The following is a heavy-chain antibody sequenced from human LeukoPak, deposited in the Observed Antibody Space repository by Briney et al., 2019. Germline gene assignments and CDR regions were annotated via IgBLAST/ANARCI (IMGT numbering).Heavy chain of an antibody. CDR1: GYTFTSYG. D-gene: IGHD3-9*01. Sequence: GASVKVSCKASGYTFTSYGISWVRQAPGQGLEWMGWISAYNGNTNYAQKLQGRVTMTTDTSTSTAYMELRSLRSDDTAVYYCARGQTNYSDWLSSYFDYWGQGTLVTVSS. V-gene: IGHV1-18*01. CDR2: ISAYNGNT. CDR3: ARGQTNYSDWLSSYFDY. J-gene: IGHJ4*02.